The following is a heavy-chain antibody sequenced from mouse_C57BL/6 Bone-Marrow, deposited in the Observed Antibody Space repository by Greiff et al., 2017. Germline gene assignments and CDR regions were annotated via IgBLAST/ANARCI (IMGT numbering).Heavy chain of an antibody. CDR3: TRSGGFAY. V-gene: IGHV1-75*01. CDR1: GYTFTDYY. CDR2: IFPGSGST. J-gene: IGHJ3*01. Sequence: VKLMESGPELVKPGASVKISCKASGYTFTDYYIHWVQQRPGQGLEWIGWIFPGSGSTYYNEKFKGKATLTVDKSSSTAYMLLSRLTSEDSAVYFCTRSGGFAYWGQGTLVTVSA. D-gene: IGHD3-1*01.